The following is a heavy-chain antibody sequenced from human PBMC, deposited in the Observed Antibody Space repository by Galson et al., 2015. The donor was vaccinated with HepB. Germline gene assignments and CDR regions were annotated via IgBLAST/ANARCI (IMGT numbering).Heavy chain of an antibody. V-gene: IGHV4-34*01. J-gene: IGHJ4*02. CDR3: ARGPASVVYDYVWGSSRQPLYYLDS. Sequence: LSLTCAVYGGSFSDYYWSWIRQPPGKGLEWIGEINHSGSTNDNPPLKSRITISVDTSKNQFSLKLTSVTAADAAVYYWARGPASVVYDYVWGSSRQPLYYLDSWGQGTLLTVSS. D-gene: IGHD3-16*02. CDR1: GGSFSDYY. CDR2: INHSGST.